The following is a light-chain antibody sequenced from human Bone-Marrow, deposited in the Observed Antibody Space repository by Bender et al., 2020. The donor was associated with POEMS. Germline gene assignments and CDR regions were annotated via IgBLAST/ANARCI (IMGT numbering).Light chain of an antibody. J-gene: IGLJ2*01. Sequence: QLVLTQSPSASASLGASVKLTCTLSSGHSSYAIAWHQQQPEKGPRYLMMLNNDGSHSKGDGIPDRFSGSSSGAERYLTISSLQSEDEADYYCSSYSSYAGVENVVFGGGTKLTVL. CDR1: SGHSSYA. CDR2: LNNDGSH. V-gene: IGLV4-69*01. CDR3: SSYSSYAGVENVV.